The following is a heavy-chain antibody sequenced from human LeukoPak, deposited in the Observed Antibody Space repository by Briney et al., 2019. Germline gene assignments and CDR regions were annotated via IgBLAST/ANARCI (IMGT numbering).Heavy chain of an antibody. Sequence: SETLSLTCAVYGGSFSGYYWSWIRQPPGKGLEWIGEINHSGSTNHNPSLKSRVTISVDTSKNQFSLKLSSVTAADTAVYYCARGRRVGWYFDLWGRGTLVTVSS. D-gene: IGHD3-3*01. CDR3: ARGRRVGWYFDL. CDR1: GGSFSGYY. V-gene: IGHV4-34*01. J-gene: IGHJ2*01. CDR2: INHSGST.